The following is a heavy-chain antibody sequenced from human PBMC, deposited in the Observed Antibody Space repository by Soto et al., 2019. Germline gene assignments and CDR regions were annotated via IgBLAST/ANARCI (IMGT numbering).Heavy chain of an antibody. CDR1: GGTFSNFG. D-gene: IGHD3-16*01. V-gene: IGHV1-69*01. CDR3: ARGTMCLEVIGGMDV. Sequence: QVQLVQSGAEVRKPGSSVKVSCKASGGTFSNFGLSWVRQAPGQGLEWMGGIIPSFTRTNYVQKFQCRVTIAGDESTTSAYMELRGLTSETTALYFCARGTMCLEVIGGMDVWGQGIKVIVSS. CDR2: IIPSFTRT. J-gene: IGHJ6*02.